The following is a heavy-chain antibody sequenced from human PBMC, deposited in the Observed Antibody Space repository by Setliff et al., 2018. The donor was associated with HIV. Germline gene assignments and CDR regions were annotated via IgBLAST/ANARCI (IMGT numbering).Heavy chain of an antibody. CDR1: GFTFSGAE. D-gene: IGHD6-19*01. J-gene: IGHJ5*02. CDR3: LLPCTSGWHNWADP. CDR2: IRSKADKYAT. V-gene: IGHV3-73*01. Sequence: GESLKISCAASGFTFSGAEIHWVRQASGKGLEWVGRIRSKADKYATDYGAAAKGRFIISRDDSKKTAYLQMSSLRAEDTAMYYCLLPCTSGWHNWADPWGQGTLVTVSS.